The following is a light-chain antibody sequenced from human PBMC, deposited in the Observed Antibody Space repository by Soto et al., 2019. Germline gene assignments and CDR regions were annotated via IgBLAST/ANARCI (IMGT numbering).Light chain of an antibody. Sequence: DIQMAQSPSTLSASVGDRVTITCRASQSISSWLAWYQQKPGKAPKLLIFDASSLKSGVPSRFSGSGSGTEFTLTIISLQPDDFAIYYCQQYNSYSWTFGQGTKVDIK. CDR3: QQYNSYSWT. CDR1: QSISSW. V-gene: IGKV1-5*01. J-gene: IGKJ1*01. CDR2: DAS.